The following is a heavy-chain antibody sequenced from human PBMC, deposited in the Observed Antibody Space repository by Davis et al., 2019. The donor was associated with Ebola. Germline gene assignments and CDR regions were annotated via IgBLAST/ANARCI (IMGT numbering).Heavy chain of an antibody. CDR1: GFTFSNYD. CDR3: ARGGDGYGNFDC. J-gene: IGHJ4*02. Sequence: GESLKISCAASGFTFSNYDMHWVRQATGKGLEWVSAIGTADDTYYSGSVKGRFTISRDNAKNTLYLQMNSLRVEDTAVYYCARGGDGYGNFDCWGPGTLLTVSS. CDR2: IGTADDT. D-gene: IGHD4-17*01. V-gene: IGHV3-13*01.